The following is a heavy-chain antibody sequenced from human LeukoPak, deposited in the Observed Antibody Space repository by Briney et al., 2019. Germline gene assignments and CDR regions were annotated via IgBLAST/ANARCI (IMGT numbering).Heavy chain of an antibody. CDR2: IKRDGSDK. V-gene: IGHV3-7*01. CDR3: ARDPGIAAAGTVGHFDS. Sequence: QAGGSLRLSCAASGFTFSSYWMSWVRQAPGKGPEWVANIKRDGSDKYYVDSVKGRFTISRDNAKNSLYLQMNSLRAEDTAIYYCARDPGIAAAGTVGHFDSWGRGTLVTVSS. CDR1: GFTFSSYW. D-gene: IGHD6-13*01. J-gene: IGHJ4*02.